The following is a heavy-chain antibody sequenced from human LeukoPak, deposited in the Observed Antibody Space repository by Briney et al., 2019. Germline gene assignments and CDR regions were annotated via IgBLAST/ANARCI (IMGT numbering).Heavy chain of an antibody. Sequence: GGSLRLSCAASGFTFSSYGMHWVRQAPGKGLEWVAVISYDGSNKYYVDSVKGRFTISRDNSKNTLYLQMNSLRAEDTAVYYCAKGFLAAAGTFDYWGQGTLVTVSS. CDR3: AKGFLAAAGTFDY. J-gene: IGHJ4*02. V-gene: IGHV3-30*18. CDR1: GFTFSSYG. CDR2: ISYDGSNK. D-gene: IGHD6-13*01.